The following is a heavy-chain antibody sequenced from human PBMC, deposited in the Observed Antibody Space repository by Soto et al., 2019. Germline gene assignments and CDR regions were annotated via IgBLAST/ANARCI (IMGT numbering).Heavy chain of an antibody. CDR2: FYYTGST. D-gene: IGHD6-13*01. V-gene: IGHV4-39*01. CDR3: ARHGYSSSWYWDFDY. Sequence: SETLSLTCSVSGGSISSSTYYWGWIRQPPGKGLEWIGSFYYTGSTYSNPSLRSRVTISADMSKKQFSLKLSSVTAADKAGYYCARHGYSSSWYWDFDYWGQGTLVTVSS. CDR1: GGSISSSTYY. J-gene: IGHJ4*02.